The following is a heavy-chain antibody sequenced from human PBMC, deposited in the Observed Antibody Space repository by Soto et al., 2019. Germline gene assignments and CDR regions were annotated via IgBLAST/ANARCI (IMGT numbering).Heavy chain of an antibody. Sequence: ASVKVSCKASGYTFTSYDINWVRQATGQGLEWMGWMNPNSGNTGYAQKFQGRVTMTRNTSISTAYMELSSLRSEDTAVYYCARDQGYYGSGSYYNRPNYYYYDMDVWGKGTTVTVS. D-gene: IGHD3-10*01. CDR1: GYTFTSYD. CDR3: ARDQGYYGSGSYYNRPNYYYYDMDV. J-gene: IGHJ6*03. V-gene: IGHV1-8*01. CDR2: MNPNSGNT.